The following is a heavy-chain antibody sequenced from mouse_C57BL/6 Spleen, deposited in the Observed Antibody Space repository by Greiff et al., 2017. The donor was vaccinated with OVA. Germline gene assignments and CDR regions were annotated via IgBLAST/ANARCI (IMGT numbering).Heavy chain of an antibody. V-gene: IGHV3-1*01. CDR3: ARGDYDVRFAY. Sequence: EVQRVESGPGMVKPSQSLSLTCTVTGYSITSGYDWHWIRHFPGNKLEWMGYISYSGSTNYNPTLKSRISITQDTSKNHFFLKLNSVTTEDTATCYCARGDYDVRFAYWGKGTLVTVSA. CDR1: GYSITSGYD. CDR2: ISYSGST. J-gene: IGHJ3*01. D-gene: IGHD2-4*01.